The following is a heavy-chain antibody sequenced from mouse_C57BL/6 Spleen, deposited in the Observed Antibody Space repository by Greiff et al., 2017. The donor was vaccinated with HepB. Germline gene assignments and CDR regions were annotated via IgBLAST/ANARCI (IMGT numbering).Heavy chain of an antibody. Sequence: VQLQQSGAELVKPGASVKMSCKASGYTFTSYWITWVKQRPGQGLEWIGDIYPGSGSTNYNEKFKSKATLTVDTSSSTAYMQLSSLTSEDSAVYYCAREGVYALMDYWGQGTSVTVSS. D-gene: IGHD2-3*01. J-gene: IGHJ4*01. CDR1: GYTFTSYW. CDR2: IYPGSGST. V-gene: IGHV1-55*01. CDR3: AREGVYALMDY.